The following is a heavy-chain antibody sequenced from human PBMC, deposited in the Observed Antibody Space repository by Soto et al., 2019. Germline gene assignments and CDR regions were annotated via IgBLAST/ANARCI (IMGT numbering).Heavy chain of an antibody. CDR3: ARDSVAMEFYYYYYGMDV. CDR1: GFTFSSYS. Sequence: GGSLRLSCAASGFTFSSYSMNWVRQAPGKGLEWVSSISSRSSYIYYADSVKGRLTISRDNAKNSLYLQMNSPRAEDTAVYYCARDSVAMEFYYYYYGMDVWGQGTTVTVSS. CDR2: ISSRSSYI. J-gene: IGHJ6*02. V-gene: IGHV3-21*01. D-gene: IGHD5-12*01.